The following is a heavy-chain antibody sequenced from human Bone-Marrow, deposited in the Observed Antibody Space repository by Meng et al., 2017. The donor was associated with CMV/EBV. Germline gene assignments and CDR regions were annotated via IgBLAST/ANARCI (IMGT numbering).Heavy chain of an antibody. Sequence: GESLKISCAASGFIFSDYYMSWVRQAPGKGLEWVAFIRYDGSNKYYADSVKGRFTISRDNSKNTLYLQMNSLRAEDTAVYYCAKGAGTRYDFWSGYYTGIESYYYYGMDVWGQGTTVTVSS. CDR1: GFIFSDYY. V-gene: IGHV3-30*02. J-gene: IGHJ6*02. D-gene: IGHD3-3*01. CDR3: AKGAGTRYDFWSGYYTGIESYYYYGMDV. CDR2: IRYDGSNK.